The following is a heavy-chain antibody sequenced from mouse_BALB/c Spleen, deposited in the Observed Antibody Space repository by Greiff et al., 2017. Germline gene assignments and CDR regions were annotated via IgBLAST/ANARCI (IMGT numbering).Heavy chain of an antibody. J-gene: IGHJ2*01. V-gene: IGHV1-80*01. D-gene: IGHD2-2*01. CDR3: ARWGYDHIDY. Sequence: VQRVESGAELVRPGSSVKISCKASGYAFSSYWMNWVKQRPGQGLEWIGQIYPGDGDTNYNGQFKGKATLTADKSSSTAYMQLSSLTSEDSAVYFCARWGYDHIDYWGQGTTLTVAS. CDR2: IYPGDGDT. CDR1: GYAFSSYW.